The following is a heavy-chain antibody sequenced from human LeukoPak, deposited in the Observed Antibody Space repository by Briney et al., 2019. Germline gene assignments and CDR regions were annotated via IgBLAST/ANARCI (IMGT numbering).Heavy chain of an antibody. J-gene: IGHJ6*02. CDR1: GFTFSSSA. V-gene: IGHV3-23*01. Sequence: GGSLRLSCAASGFTFSSSAMSWVRQAPGKGLEWVSAISNNGGYTYYADSVQGRFTISRDNSKSTLCLQMNSLRAEDTAVYYCASQYYYAMDVWGQGTTVTVSS. CDR3: ASQYYYAMDV. CDR2: ISNNGGYT.